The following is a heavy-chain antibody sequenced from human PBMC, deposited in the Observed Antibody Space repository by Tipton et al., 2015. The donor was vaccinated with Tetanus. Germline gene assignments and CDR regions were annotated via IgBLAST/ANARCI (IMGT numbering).Heavy chain of an antibody. CDR1: GFTFSSYG. CDR3: AKSEARLGTSSSLD. Sequence: SLRLSCAASGFTFSSYGMSWVRQAPAKGLERVSGISGSGDSTYYADSVKGRFTISRDNSKNTLYLQMNSLRADDTAVYFCAKSEARLGTSSSLDWGQGTLVTVSS. J-gene: IGHJ4*02. D-gene: IGHD6-6*01. CDR2: ISGSGDST. V-gene: IGHV3-23*01.